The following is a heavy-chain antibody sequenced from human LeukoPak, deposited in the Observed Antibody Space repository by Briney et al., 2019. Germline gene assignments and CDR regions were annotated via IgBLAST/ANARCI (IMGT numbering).Heavy chain of an antibody. Sequence: GRSLRLSCAASGFTFSSYGMHWVRQAPGKGLEWVAFIRYDGSNKYYADSVKGRFTISRDNSKNTLYLQMNSLRAEDTAVYYCAKDLEQQLVSSAAFWGQGTLVTVSS. CDR1: GFTFSSYG. D-gene: IGHD6-13*01. J-gene: IGHJ4*02. V-gene: IGHV3-30*02. CDR3: AKDLEQQLVSSAAF. CDR2: IRYDGSNK.